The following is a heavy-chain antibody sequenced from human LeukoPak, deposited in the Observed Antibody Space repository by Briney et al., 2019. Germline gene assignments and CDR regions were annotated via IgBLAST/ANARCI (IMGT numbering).Heavy chain of an antibody. CDR1: GGSISSYY. CDR3: ARGKVVAGTPGQNSWDS. Sequence: PSETLSLTCTVSGGSISSYYWNWIRQPAGKGLESIGRIYTSGSTNYNPSLKSRVSMSVDTSKNQFSLKLSSVTAADTAVYYCARGKVVAGTPGQNSWDSWGQGTLVTVSS. CDR2: IYTSGST. D-gene: IGHD6-19*01. J-gene: IGHJ4*02. V-gene: IGHV4-4*07.